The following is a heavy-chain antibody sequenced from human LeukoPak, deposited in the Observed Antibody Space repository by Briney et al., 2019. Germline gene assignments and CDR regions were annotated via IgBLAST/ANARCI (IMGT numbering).Heavy chain of an antibody. D-gene: IGHD2-2*01. CDR3: ARDYCRSISCSDY. CDR2: IWPDGGNK. Sequence: PGGSLRLSCAASGFTFSSYGMHWVRQAPGKGLEWVAIIWPDGGNKYYADSVKGRFTISRDNSKNKLYLQMNSLRAEDTAVYYCARDYCRSISCSDYWGQGTLVTVSS. V-gene: IGHV3-33*01. CDR1: GFTFSSYG. J-gene: IGHJ4*02.